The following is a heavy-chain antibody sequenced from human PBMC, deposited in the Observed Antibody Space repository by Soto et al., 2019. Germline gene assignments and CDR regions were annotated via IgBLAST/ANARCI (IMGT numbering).Heavy chain of an antibody. V-gene: IGHV1-46*01. CDR2: IDTRGGSA. CDR1: GYTFTRYN. Sequence: QAQLVQSGAEVKKPGASANISCKASGYTFTRYNIHWVRQAPGQGLEWMGIIDTRGGSADYTQRFQGRVTMTRDTSTGTVYMELSSLGSEDTAVYYCARDLPRDLVRGSFAIWGQGTLVTVSS. D-gene: IGHD3-10*02. CDR3: ARDLPRDLVRGSFAI. J-gene: IGHJ3*02.